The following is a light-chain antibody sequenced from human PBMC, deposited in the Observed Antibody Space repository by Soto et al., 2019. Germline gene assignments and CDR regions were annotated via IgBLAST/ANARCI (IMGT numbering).Light chain of an antibody. CDR1: QSVVYSSNNKNY. CDR2: WAS. CDR3: QQYYSTPLFT. V-gene: IGKV4-1*01. J-gene: IGKJ3*01. Sequence: DIVMTQSPDSLAVSLGERATINCKSSQSVVYSSNNKNYLAWYQQKPGQPPKLLIYWASTRESGVPDRFSGSGSGTDFNLTISSLQAEDVAVYYCQQYYSTPLFTFGPGTKVDIK.